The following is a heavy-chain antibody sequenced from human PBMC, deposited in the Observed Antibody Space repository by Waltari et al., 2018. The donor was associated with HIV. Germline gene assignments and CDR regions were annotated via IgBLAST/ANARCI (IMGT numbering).Heavy chain of an antibody. V-gene: IGHV4-38-2*01. Sequence: QVQLHESGPGMVKPSETLSLTCAVSGYSTSSDSYWCWIRQPPGKGQEWIGSASRSGSTYYSPSLKSRVTISLDTSKNQFSLKLNSVAAADTAVYYCGSGSRRGHSHGIDYWGQGTLVTVSS. CDR2: ASRSGST. CDR3: GSGSRRGHSHGIDY. J-gene: IGHJ4*02. D-gene: IGHD5-18*01. CDR1: GYSTSSDSY.